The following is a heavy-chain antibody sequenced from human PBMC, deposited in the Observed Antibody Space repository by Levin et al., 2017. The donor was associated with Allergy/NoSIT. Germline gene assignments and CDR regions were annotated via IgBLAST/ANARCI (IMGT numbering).Heavy chain of an antibody. CDR3: ARDLLSGRYGMDV. CDR1: GGSISTGSYF. Sequence: SETLSLTCTVSGGSISTGSYFWIWIRQSPGTGLEWIGYISYTGYNNYNPSLKSRVSISADTSRNQFSLNMNSVTAADTAIYYCARDLLSGRYGMDVWGQGTTVTVSS. J-gene: IGHJ6*02. V-gene: IGHV4-61*01. CDR2: ISYTGYN. D-gene: IGHD1-26*01.